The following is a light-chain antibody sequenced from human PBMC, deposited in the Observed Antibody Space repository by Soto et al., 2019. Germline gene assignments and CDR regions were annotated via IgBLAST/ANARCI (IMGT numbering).Light chain of an antibody. Sequence: QSVLTQPASVSGSPGQSITISCTGTSSDIGAYNYVSWYRQHPGEAPKVIIYEVTHRPSGISSRFSGSKSGNTAFLTISGLQAEDEADYYCSSYASDITHVFGGGTQLTVL. CDR1: SSDIGAYNY. CDR3: SSYASDITHV. V-gene: IGLV2-14*01. J-gene: IGLJ3*02. CDR2: EVT.